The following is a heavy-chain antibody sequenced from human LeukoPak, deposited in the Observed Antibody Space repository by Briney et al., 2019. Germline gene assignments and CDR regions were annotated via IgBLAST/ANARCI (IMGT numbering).Heavy chain of an antibody. CDR2: IRYDGSNK. J-gene: IGHJ4*02. Sequence: GGSLRLSCAASGFTFSSYGMHWVRQAPGKGLEWVAFIRYDGSNKYYADSVKGRFTISRDNSKNTLYLQMNSLRAEDTAVYYCAKWVDRSSSIDYWGQGTLVTVSS. D-gene: IGHD6-13*01. CDR3: AKWVDRSSSIDY. CDR1: GFTFSSYG. V-gene: IGHV3-30*02.